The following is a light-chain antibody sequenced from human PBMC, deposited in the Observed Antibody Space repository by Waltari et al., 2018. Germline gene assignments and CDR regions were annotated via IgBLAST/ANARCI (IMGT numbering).Light chain of an antibody. J-gene: IGLJ3*02. CDR1: SPNIGSTT. CDR2: NDN. V-gene: IGLV1-44*01. CDR3: AAWDASLNGWV. Sequence: QSVLTQSPSASGTPGQRVTISCSGSSPNIGSTTLNWYQQLPEPAPNLLIYNDNQRPSGVPERFSGSKSGTSASLAISGLQSEDEADYYCAAWDASLNGWVFGGGTTLTVL.